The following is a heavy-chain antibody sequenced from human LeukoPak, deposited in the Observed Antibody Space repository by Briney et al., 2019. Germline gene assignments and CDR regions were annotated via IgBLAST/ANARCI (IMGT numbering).Heavy chain of an antibody. V-gene: IGHV4-59*12. Sequence: ASETLSLTCAVYGGSFSSYYWSWIRQPPGKGLEWIGYIYYSGSTNYNPSLKSRVTISVDTSKNQFSLKLSSVTAADTAVYYCASQRGVDSSPIDYWGQGTLVTVSS. CDR2: IYYSGST. CDR3: ASQRGVDSSPIDY. CDR1: GGSFSSYY. D-gene: IGHD3-10*01. J-gene: IGHJ4*02.